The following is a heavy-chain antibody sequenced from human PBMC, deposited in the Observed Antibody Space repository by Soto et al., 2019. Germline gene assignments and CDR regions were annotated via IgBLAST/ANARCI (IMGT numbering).Heavy chain of an antibody. CDR1: GFTFNSYA. J-gene: IGHJ6*02. V-gene: IGHV3-23*01. CDR3: AKNFWVGYPPLGMEV. D-gene: IGHD3-3*01. Sequence: EVQLLESGGGLVQPGGSLILSCAASGFTFNSYAMSWVRQAPGKGLEWVSTITGRDTGTYYADSVTGRFIISSDSAKTTLYLQLNSPRAEDTAEYFCAKNFWVGYPPLGMEVWGPGTTVTVSS. CDR2: ITGRDTGT.